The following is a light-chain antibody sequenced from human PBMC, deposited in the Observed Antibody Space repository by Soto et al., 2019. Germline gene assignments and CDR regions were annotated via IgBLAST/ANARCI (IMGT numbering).Light chain of an antibody. CDR2: DAS. V-gene: IGKV3-11*01. CDR1: QSVSSY. CDR3: QQRSNWPQWT. J-gene: IGKJ1*01. Sequence: EIVLTQSPGTLSLSPGERATLSCRASQSVSSYLAWYQQKPGQAPRLLIYDASNRATGIPARFSGSESGTDFTLTISTIEPEDFVIYYCQQRSNWPQWTFGQGSKVEIK.